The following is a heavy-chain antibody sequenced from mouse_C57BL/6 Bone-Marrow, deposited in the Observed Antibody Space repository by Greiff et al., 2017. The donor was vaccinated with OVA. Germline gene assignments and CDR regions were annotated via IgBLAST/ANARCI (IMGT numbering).Heavy chain of an antibody. CDR3: ARSEGLRFAY. D-gene: IGHD2-13*01. Sequence: QVQLKQPGAELVKPGASVKLSCKASGYTFTSYWMQWVKQRPGQGLEWIGEIDPSDSYTNYNQKFKGKATLTVDTSSSTAYMQLSSLTSEDSAVYYCARSEGLRFAYWGQGTLVTVSA. CDR2: IDPSDSYT. J-gene: IGHJ3*01. CDR1: GYTFTSYW. V-gene: IGHV1-50*01.